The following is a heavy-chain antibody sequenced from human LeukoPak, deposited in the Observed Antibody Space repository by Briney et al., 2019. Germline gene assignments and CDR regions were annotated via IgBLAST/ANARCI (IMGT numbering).Heavy chain of an antibody. D-gene: IGHD3-3*01. J-gene: IGHJ4*02. CDR1: GGSISSGGYY. V-gene: IGHV4-31*03. Sequence: SETQSLTCTVSGGSISSGGYYWSWIRQHPGKGLEWIGYIYYSGSTYYNPSLKSRVTISVDTSKNQFSLKLSSVTAADTAVYYCARAGRSLGAYWGQGTLVTVSS. CDR3: ARAGRSLGAY. CDR2: IYYSGST.